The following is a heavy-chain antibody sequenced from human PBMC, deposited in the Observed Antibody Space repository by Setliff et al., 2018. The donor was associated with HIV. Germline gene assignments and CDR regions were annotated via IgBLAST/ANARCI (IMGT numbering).Heavy chain of an antibody. Sequence: GASVKVSCKGSGDTFTTYVVSWVRQAPGQGLEWMGGRSPIFSTTSYAQKFQGRVTITTDESTSRAYMELSSLGSEDTAVYYCAITSRGYSLQRGGAFDIWGQGTLVTVSS. D-gene: IGHD3-22*01. CDR1: GDTFTTYV. CDR3: AITSRGYSLQRGGAFDI. V-gene: IGHV1-69*05. CDR2: RSPIFSTT. J-gene: IGHJ3*02.